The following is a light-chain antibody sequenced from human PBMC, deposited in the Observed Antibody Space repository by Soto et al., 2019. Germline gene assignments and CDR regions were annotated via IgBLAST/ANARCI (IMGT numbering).Light chain of an antibody. J-gene: IGLJ1*01. CDR3: TSFTTSNTFV. CDR2: DVS. Sequence: QSVLAQPASVSGSPGQSITISCTGTSNDVGHFNYVSWFQQHPGIVPKLLIFDVSNWPSGVFFRFSGSKSGNTASLTISWLQPEDEADYYCTSFTTSNTFVFGSGTKVTVL. V-gene: IGLV2-14*03. CDR1: SNDVGHFNY.